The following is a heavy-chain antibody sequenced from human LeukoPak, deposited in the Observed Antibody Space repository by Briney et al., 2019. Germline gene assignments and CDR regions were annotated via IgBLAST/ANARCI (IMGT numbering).Heavy chain of an antibody. Sequence: GGSLKLSCAASGFTFSGSAIHWVRQSSGKGLEWGGQIDKKDKGYATATAYAASVKGRFTISRDDSINTASLQMKSLKTEDTALYYCTRDSGTYNWFGPWGQGTLVTVSS. CDR3: TRDSGTYNWFGP. CDR2: IDKKDKGYATAT. V-gene: IGHV3-73*01. CDR1: GFTFSGSA. J-gene: IGHJ5*02. D-gene: IGHD1-26*01.